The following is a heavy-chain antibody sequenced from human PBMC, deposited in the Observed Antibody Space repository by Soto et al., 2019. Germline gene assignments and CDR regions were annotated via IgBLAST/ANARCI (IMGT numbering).Heavy chain of an antibody. CDR1: GGSFSGYY. CDR3: ARDKITGLFDY. D-gene: IGHD2-8*02. Sequence: QVQLQQWGAGLLKPSETLSLTCAVYGGSFSGYYWTWIRQPPGTGLEWIGEINHSGSTNYNPSLKRRVTISVDTSNTQCSLKLTSVTAADTAVYYCARDKITGLFDYWGQGTLVTVSS. V-gene: IGHV4-34*01. J-gene: IGHJ4*02. CDR2: INHSGST.